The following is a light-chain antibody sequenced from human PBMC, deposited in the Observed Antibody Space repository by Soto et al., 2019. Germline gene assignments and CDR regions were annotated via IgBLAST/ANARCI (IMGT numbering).Light chain of an antibody. V-gene: IGKV1-5*01. CDR2: AAS. Sequence: DIHMTHSPSTLSVSLVDRVTITCRASQTISSWLACYHQKPGKAPKLLIYAASSLQSGVPSRFSGSGSGTDFTLTISSLQPDDFATYYCQQYNSYPWTFGQGTKVDIK. J-gene: IGKJ1*01. CDR1: QTISSW. CDR3: QQYNSYPWT.